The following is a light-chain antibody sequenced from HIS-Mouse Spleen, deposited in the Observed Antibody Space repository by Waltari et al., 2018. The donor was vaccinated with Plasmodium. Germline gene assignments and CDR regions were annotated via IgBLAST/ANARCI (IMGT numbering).Light chain of an antibody. Sequence: EIVLTQSPATLSLSPGERATLSCRASQSVSSYLAWYQQKPGQAHGLLIYDASNRATGIPARFSGSGSGTDFTLTISSLEPEDFAVYYCQQRSNWPITFGQGTRLKIK. CDR2: DAS. V-gene: IGKV3-11*01. CDR1: QSVSSY. CDR3: QQRSNWPIT. J-gene: IGKJ5*01.